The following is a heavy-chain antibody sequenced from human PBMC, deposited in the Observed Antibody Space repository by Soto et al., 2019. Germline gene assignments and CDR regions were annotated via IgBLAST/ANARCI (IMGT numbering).Heavy chain of an antibody. D-gene: IGHD3-10*01. V-gene: IGHV1-18*01. CDR3: ARDGSGYFDY. Sequence: ASVKVSCKASGYTFTSYAMHWVRQAPGQGLEWMGWVSPYNGNTNYAQKLQDRVIMTTDTSTRTAYMELRNLRSDDTAVYYCARDGSGYFDYWGQGTLVTVSS. CDR1: GYTFTSYA. CDR2: VSPYNGNT. J-gene: IGHJ4*02.